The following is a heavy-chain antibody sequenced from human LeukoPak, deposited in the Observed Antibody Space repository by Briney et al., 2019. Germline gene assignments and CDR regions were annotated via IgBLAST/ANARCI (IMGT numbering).Heavy chain of an antibody. Sequence: SETLSLTCAVYGGSFSGYYWSWIRQPPGKGLEWIGEINHSGSTNYNPSLKSRVTISVDTSMNQFSLKLSSVTAADTAVYYCARYLQKYYDSSGYYFDYWGQGTLVTVSS. J-gene: IGHJ4*02. CDR1: GGSFSGYY. V-gene: IGHV4-34*01. CDR2: INHSGST. D-gene: IGHD3-22*01. CDR3: ARYLQKYYDSSGYYFDY.